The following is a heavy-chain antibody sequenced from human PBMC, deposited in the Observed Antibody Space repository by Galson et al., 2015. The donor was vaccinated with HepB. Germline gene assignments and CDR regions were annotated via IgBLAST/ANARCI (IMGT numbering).Heavy chain of an antibody. Sequence: SLRLSCAASGFTFSDAWMNWVRQAPGKGLEWVGRIKSETDGGTTDYAAPVKGSFTISRDDSKNTLYLQMNSLKTEDTAVYYCARSYYYDSSVQGGFFDYWGQGTLVTVSS. CDR2: IKSETDGGTT. CDR3: ARSYYYDSSVQGGFFDY. V-gene: IGHV3-15*01. CDR1: GFTFSDAW. J-gene: IGHJ4*02. D-gene: IGHD3-22*01.